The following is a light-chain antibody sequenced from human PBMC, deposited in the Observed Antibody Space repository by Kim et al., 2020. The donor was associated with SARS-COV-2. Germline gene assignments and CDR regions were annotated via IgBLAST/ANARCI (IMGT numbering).Light chain of an antibody. V-gene: IGLV3-9*01. CDR1: NIGSKN. Sequence: SVALRQTARITCGGNNIGSKNVHWYQQKPGQAPVLVIYRDSNRPSGIPGRFSGSNSGNTATLTISRAQAGDEADYYCQVWDSSTVFGGGTQLTVL. CDR3: QVWDSSTV. J-gene: IGLJ3*02. CDR2: RDS.